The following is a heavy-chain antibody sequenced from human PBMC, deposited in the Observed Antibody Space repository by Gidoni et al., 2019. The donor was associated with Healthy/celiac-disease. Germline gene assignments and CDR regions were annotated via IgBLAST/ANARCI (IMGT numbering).Heavy chain of an antibody. CDR3: ARGDDYGDYTSPDS. CDR1: GYTYPSYY. V-gene: IGHV1-46*01. D-gene: IGHD4-17*01. J-gene: IGHJ4*02. Sequence: QVQLVQSGSEVKKPGATVKVYCEASGYTYPSYYMHWVRQAPGQGREWMGIINPSGGSTSYAQKFQGRVTMTRDTSTSTVYMELSSLKSEDTAVYYCARGDDYGDYTSPDSWGQGTLVTVSS. CDR2: INPSGGST.